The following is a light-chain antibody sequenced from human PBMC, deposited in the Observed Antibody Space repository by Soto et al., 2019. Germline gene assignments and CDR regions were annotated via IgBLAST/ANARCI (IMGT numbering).Light chain of an antibody. CDR2: KAS. J-gene: IGKJ1*01. CDR3: QQSYSTPET. V-gene: IGKV1-5*03. Sequence: DIQMTQSPSTLSAFVGDRVTITCRASQSISTWLAWYQQKPGKVPKLLIFKASSLQSGVPSRFSGSGSGTDFTLTINSLQPDDFASYYCQQSYSTPETFGQGTKVDIK. CDR1: QSISTW.